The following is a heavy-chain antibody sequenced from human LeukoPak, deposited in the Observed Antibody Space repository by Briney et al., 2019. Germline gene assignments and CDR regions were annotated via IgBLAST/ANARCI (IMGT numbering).Heavy chain of an antibody. Sequence: GGSLRLSCAASGFTFTNHPMHWVRQTSGKRLEYVSAISPSGDRTWYADSVRGRFTISRDNSKNTMYLQMGSLRPEDMGVYYCARAFRPASDPHDFFDFWGRGTTVTVSS. D-gene: IGHD3/OR15-3a*01. CDR3: ARAFRPASDPHDFFDF. CDR2: ISPSGDRT. J-gene: IGHJ3*01. CDR1: GFTFTNHP. V-gene: IGHV3-64*02.